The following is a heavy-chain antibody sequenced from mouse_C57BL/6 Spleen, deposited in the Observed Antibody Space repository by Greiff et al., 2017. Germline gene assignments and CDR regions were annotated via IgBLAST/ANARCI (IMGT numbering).Heavy chain of an antibody. Sequence: QVQLQQPGAELVKPGASVTMSCKASGYTFTSYWITWVKQRPGQGLEWTGDIYPGSGSPNYNEKFKSKATLTVDTSSSTAYMQLSSLTSEDAAVYYCARDVTTVVDYWGQGTTLTVSS. V-gene: IGHV1-55*01. J-gene: IGHJ2*01. CDR1: GYTFTSYW. CDR2: IYPGSGSP. D-gene: IGHD1-1*01. CDR3: ARDVTTVVDY.